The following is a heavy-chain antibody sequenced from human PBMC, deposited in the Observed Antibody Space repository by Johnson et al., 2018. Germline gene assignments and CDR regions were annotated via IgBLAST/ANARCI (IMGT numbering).Heavy chain of an antibody. Sequence: EVQLLESGGGLVQPGGSLRLSCVASGFTFRSYAMSWVRQAPGKGLEWVSYISSSSSIIYYADSVKGRFTISRDNGKNSLYLQMNTLRDEDTAVYYRAGHDLRYYYYRDVWGKGTTVTVSS. CDR3: AGHDLRYYYYRDV. CDR2: ISSSSSII. J-gene: IGHJ6*03. V-gene: IGHV3-48*02. D-gene: IGHD1-1*01. CDR1: GFTFRSYA.